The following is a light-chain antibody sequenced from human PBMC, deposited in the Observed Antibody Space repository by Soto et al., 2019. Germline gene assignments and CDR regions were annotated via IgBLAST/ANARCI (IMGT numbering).Light chain of an antibody. CDR2: DAS. CDR3: QHRSNWPPVT. J-gene: IGKJ4*01. V-gene: IGKV3-11*01. CDR1: QSVSSY. Sequence: EIVLTQSPATLSLSPGERATLSCRASQSVSSYLAWYQQKPGQAPRLLIYDASNRATGIPARFSGSGSGTDFTLTISSLDPEDFAIYYCQHRSNWPPVTFGGGTKVEIK.